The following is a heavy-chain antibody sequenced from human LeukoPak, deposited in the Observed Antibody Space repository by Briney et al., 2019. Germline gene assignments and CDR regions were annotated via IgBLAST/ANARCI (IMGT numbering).Heavy chain of an antibody. J-gene: IGHJ1*01. CDR2: ISYDGSNK. CDR1: GFTFSSYG. V-gene: IGHV3-30*18. CDR3: AKDRNDILTGYPPRTGYFQH. Sequence: GGSLRLSCAASGFTFSSYGMHWVRQAPGKGLEWVAVISYDGSNKYYADSVKGRFTISRDNSKNTLYLQMNSLRAEDTAVYYCAKDRNDILTGYPPRTGYFQHWGQGTLVTVSS. D-gene: IGHD3-9*01.